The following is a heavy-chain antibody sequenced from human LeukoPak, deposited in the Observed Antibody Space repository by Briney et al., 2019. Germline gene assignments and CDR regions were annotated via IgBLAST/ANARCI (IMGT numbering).Heavy chain of an antibody. CDR2: IYTSGST. J-gene: IGHJ3*02. D-gene: IGHD6-13*01. V-gene: IGHV4-4*09. CDR3: ARHLYIAAAQLDAFDI. Sequence: PSETLSLTCTVSGGSISSYYWSWIRQPPGKGLGWIGYIYTSGSTNYNPSLKSRVTISVDTSKNQFSLKLSSVTAADTAVYYCARHLYIAAAQLDAFDIWGQGTMVTVSS. CDR1: GGSISSYY.